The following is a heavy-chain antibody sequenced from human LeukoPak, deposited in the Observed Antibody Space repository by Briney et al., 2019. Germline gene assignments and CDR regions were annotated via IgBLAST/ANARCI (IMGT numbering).Heavy chain of an antibody. J-gene: IGHJ6*04. Sequence: GGSLRLSCAASGFTFPSYWMTWVRQAPGKGLEWVSSISSSSSYIYYADSVKGRFTISRDNAKNSLYLQMNSLRAEDTAVYYCARSRHYGMDVWGKGTTVTVSS. CDR1: GFTFPSYW. V-gene: IGHV3-21*01. CDR2: ISSSSSYI. CDR3: ARSRHYGMDV.